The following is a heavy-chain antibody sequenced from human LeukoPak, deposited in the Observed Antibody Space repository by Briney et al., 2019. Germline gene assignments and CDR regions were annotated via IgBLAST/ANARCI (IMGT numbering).Heavy chain of an antibody. Sequence: PGGSLRLSCAASGFTFSSHWMHWVRQAPGKGLVWVSRINSDGSSISYADSVKGRFTISRDNAKNTLYLQMNSLRAEDTAVYYCASSDSSGWYSGFDYWGQGTLVTVSS. V-gene: IGHV3-74*01. CDR3: ASSDSSGWYSGFDY. J-gene: IGHJ4*02. D-gene: IGHD6-19*01. CDR2: INSDGSSI. CDR1: GFTFSSHW.